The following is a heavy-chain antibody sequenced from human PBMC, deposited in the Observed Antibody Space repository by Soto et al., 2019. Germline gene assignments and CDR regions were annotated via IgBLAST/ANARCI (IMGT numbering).Heavy chain of an antibody. CDR3: AKEGALSMGDFDL. J-gene: IGHJ4*02. CDR1: GFTFHNFA. Sequence: EVQVAESGGGLVQPGRSLRLSCAASGFTFHNFAMHWVRQPPGKGLEWVSGIAWDGGSRGYAGSVKGRFTISRDNARNSLYLQMRSLRPEDTALYYCAKEGALSMGDFDLWGQGTLVIVSS. V-gene: IGHV3-9*01. D-gene: IGHD3-16*01. CDR2: IAWDGGSR.